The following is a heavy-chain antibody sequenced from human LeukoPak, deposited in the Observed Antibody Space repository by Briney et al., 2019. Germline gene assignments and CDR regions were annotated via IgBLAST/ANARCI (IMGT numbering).Heavy chain of an antibody. V-gene: IGHV1-2*02. CDR1: GYTFTGYY. J-gene: IGHJ4*02. CDR2: INPNSGGT. D-gene: IGHD3-10*01. Sequence: ASVKVSCKASGYTFTGYYMHWVRQAPGQGLEWMGWINPNSGGTNYAQKFQGRVTMTRGTSISTAYMELSRLRSDDTAVYYCARDRGLPWLSVYFDYWGQGTLVTVSS. CDR3: ARDRGLPWLSVYFDY.